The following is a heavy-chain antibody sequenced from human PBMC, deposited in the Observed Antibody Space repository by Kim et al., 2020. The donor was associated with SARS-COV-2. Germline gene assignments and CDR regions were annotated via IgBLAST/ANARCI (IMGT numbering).Heavy chain of an antibody. CDR3: ARGEAAAGTIFDY. Sequence: SETLSLTCTVSGGSISSYYCSWIRQPPGKGLEWIGYIYYSGSTNYNPSLKSRVTISVDTSKNQFSLKLSSVTAADTAVYYCARGEAAAGTIFDYWGQGTLVTVSS. D-gene: IGHD6-13*01. CDR2: IYYSGST. CDR1: GGSISSYY. V-gene: IGHV4-59*13. J-gene: IGHJ4*02.